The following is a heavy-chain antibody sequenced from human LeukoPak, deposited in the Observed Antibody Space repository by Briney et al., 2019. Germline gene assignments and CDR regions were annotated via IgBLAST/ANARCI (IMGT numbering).Heavy chain of an antibody. CDR3: ARRGFCTNGVCHFDY. CDR1: GFPFSDYY. D-gene: IGHD2-8*01. V-gene: IGHV3-11*01. Sequence: GGSLRLSCAASGFPFSDYYMSWIRQAPGKGLEWVSYISSSGYTVYYADSVRGRFTISRDNAKNSLYLQMNSLRAEDTAVYYCARRGFCTNGVCHFDYWGQGTLVTVSS. J-gene: IGHJ4*02. CDR2: ISSSGYTV.